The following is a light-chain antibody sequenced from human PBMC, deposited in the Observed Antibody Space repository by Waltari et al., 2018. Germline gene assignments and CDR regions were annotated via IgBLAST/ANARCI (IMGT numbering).Light chain of an antibody. CDR1: QSFSSW. V-gene: IGKV1-5*03. CDR3: QQYNSYPRT. Sequence: DIQMTQSPSTLSASVGDRVNITCRASQSFSSWLAWYQQKPGKAPKLLIYKASSLESGVPSRFSGSESGTEFTLTISSLQPDDFATYYCQQYNSYPRTFGQGTKVEIK. CDR2: KAS. J-gene: IGKJ1*01.